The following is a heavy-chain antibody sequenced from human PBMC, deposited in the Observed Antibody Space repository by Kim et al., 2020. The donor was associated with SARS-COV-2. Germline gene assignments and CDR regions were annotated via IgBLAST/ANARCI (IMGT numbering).Heavy chain of an antibody. D-gene: IGHD6-19*01. CDR2: TYYSGNT. CDR1: GGSLSSSSYY. V-gene: IGHV4-39*01. CDR3: ARHRRSSSGCCWAFYY. Sequence: SETLSLTCTVSGGSLSSSSYYWGWIRQPPGKGLEWIGTTYYSGNTYYNLSLQSRVTISVDKYKNQFSLKPGSVTAADTAVCYCARHRRSSSGCCWAFYY. J-gene: IGHJ4*01.